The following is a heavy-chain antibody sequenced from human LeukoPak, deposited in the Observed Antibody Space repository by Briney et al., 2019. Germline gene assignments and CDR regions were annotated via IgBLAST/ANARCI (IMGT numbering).Heavy chain of an antibody. CDR1: GYTFINYS. V-gene: IGHV1-18*01. D-gene: IGHD2-15*01. J-gene: IGHJ5*02. CDR3: ARLSPPIASFCSGGTCYSGGFDP. CDR2: ITTYNCNT. Sequence: ASVKVSCKASGYTFINYSITGVRQAPGQGLEWMGWITTYNCNTYYAQNLQGRVTMTADTPTSTAYMEVRSLRSDDTAVYYCARLSPPIASFCSGGTCYSGGFDPWGQGTLVTVSS.